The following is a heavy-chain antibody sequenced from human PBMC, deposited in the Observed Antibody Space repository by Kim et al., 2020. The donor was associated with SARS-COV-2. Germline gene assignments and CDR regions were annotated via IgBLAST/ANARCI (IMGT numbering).Heavy chain of an antibody. D-gene: IGHD3-10*01. Sequence: ASVKVSCKASGYTFTSYDINWVRQATGQGLEWMGWMNPNSGNTGYAQKFQGRVTMTRNTSISTAYMELSSLRSEDTAVYYCARGGAPVRQWFGELLYNYYYGMDVWGQGTTVTVSS. CDR2: MNPNSGNT. CDR1: GYTFTSYD. J-gene: IGHJ6*02. V-gene: IGHV1-8*01. CDR3: ARGGAPVRQWFGELLYNYYYGMDV.